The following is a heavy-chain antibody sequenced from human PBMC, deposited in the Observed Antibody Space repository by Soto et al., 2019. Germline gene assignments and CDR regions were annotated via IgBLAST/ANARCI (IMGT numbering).Heavy chain of an antibody. V-gene: IGHV3-23*01. CDR1: GLTVYSYS. Sequence: WGSTRLSCAASGLTVYSYSMDWVRQEPGKGLEWVSAISGSSGSTYYADSVKGRFTISRDNSKNTLYLQMNSLRAEDTAVYYCATRGYSYGNYFDYWGQGTLVTVSS. CDR2: ISGSSGST. CDR3: ATRGYSYGNYFDY. D-gene: IGHD5-18*01. J-gene: IGHJ4*02.